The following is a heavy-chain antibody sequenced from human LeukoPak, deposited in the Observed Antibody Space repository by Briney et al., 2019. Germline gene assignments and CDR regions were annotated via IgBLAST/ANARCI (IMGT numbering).Heavy chain of an antibody. CDR2: INSDGSST. D-gene: IGHD3-16*01. V-gene: IGHV3-74*01. CDR1: GFTFSRYW. J-gene: IGHJ6*02. Sequence: PGGSLRLSCAASGFTFSRYWMHWVRQAPGKGLVWVSRINSDGSSTNYADSVKGRFTISRDNAKNTVYLQVNSLRAEDTAVYYCARDTSYGMDVWGQGTTVTVSS. CDR3: ARDTSYGMDV.